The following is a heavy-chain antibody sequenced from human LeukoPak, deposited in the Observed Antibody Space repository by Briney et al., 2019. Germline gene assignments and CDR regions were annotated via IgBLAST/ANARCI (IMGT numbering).Heavy chain of an antibody. CDR1: GFTFSSYS. Sequence: PGGSLRLSCAASGFTFSSYSMSWVRQAPGKWLECVSSISGSGGSTYYADSVKCRFTISRDNSKNTLYLQMNSLRAEDTAVYYCASNAGWYSSCAADYWGQGTLVTVSS. CDR3: ASNAGWYSSCAADY. J-gene: IGHJ4*02. CDR2: ISGSGGST. V-gene: IGHV3-23*01. D-gene: IGHD6-19*01.